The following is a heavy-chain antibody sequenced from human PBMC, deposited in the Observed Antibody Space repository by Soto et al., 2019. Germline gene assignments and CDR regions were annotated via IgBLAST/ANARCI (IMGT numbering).Heavy chain of an antibody. J-gene: IGHJ4*02. Sequence: SETLSLTCTVSGGSISSSSYYWGWIRQPPGKGLEWIGSIYYSGSTYYNPSLKSRVTISVDTSKNQFPLKLSSVTAADTAVYYCARHGGYDFWSGYYPKPNFDYWGQGTLVTVSS. CDR1: GGSISSSSYY. V-gene: IGHV4-39*01. CDR3: ARHGGYDFWSGYYPKPNFDY. CDR2: IYYSGST. D-gene: IGHD3-3*01.